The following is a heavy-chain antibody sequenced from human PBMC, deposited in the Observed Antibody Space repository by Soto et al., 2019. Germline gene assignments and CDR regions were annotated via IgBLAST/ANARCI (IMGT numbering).Heavy chain of an antibody. D-gene: IGHD1-7*01. V-gene: IGHV3-21*01. CDR1: GFSFSSDS. CDR3: ARDPPTGTTLDWVDS. J-gene: IGHJ5*01. Sequence: LRLSCAASGFSFSSDSMAWVRQAPGKGLEWVSSISSSGSFMDYADSVKGRFTISRDNARNSLYLQMSGLKDEDTAVYYCARDPPTGTTLDWVDSWGQGTLVTV. CDR2: ISSSGSFM.